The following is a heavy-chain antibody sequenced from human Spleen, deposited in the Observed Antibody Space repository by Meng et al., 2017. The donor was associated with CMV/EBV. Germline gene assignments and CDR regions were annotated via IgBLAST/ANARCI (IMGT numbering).Heavy chain of an antibody. J-gene: IGHJ4*02. CDR1: GFNFRIYG. D-gene: IGHD6-6*01. Sequence: GESLKISCAASGFNFRIYGMHWVRQAPGKGLEWVAFIRYDGSNKYYADSVKGRFTISRDNSKNTLYLQMNSLRAEDTAVYYCAKDIRYSSSNFDYWGQGTLVTVSS. V-gene: IGHV3-30*02. CDR2: IRYDGSNK. CDR3: AKDIRYSSSNFDY.